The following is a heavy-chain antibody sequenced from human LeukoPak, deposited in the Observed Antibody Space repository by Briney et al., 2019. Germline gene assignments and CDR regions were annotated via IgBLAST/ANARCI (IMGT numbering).Heavy chain of an antibody. Sequence: SETLSLTCTVSGGSISSYYWSWIRQPPGKGLEWIAYIHYRGSTDYNPSLKSRLTISVDTSKNQFSLKLNSVTAADTAVYYCARESAYSGWFDYWGQGALVTVSS. CDR2: IHYRGST. V-gene: IGHV4-59*01. CDR1: GGSISSYY. D-gene: IGHD6-19*01. CDR3: ARESAYSGWFDY. J-gene: IGHJ4*02.